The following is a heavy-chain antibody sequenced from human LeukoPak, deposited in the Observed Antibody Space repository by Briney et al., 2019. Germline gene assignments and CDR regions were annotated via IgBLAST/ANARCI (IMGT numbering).Heavy chain of an antibody. CDR1: GGSISSYY. Sequence: PSETLSLTCTVSGGSISSYYWSWIRQPAGKGLEWIGRIYTSGSTNYNPSLKSRVTMSVDTSKNQFSLKLSSVTAADTAVYYCARADLASEIAVAGKSFDYWGQGTLVTVSS. CDR3: ARADLASEIAVAGKSFDY. J-gene: IGHJ4*02. D-gene: IGHD6-19*01. CDR2: IYTSGST. V-gene: IGHV4-4*07.